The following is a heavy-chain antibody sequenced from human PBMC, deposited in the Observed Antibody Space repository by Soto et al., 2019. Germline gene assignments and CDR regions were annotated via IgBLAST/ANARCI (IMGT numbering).Heavy chain of an antibody. Sequence: SLKISCAASGFTFSSYAMHWVRQAPGKGLEWVAVISYDGSNKYYADSVKGRFTISRDNSKNTLYLQMNSLRAEDTAVYYCVDGMDVWGQGTTVTVSS. V-gene: IGHV3-30-3*01. CDR3: VDGMDV. J-gene: IGHJ6*02. CDR2: ISYDGSNK. CDR1: GFTFSSYA.